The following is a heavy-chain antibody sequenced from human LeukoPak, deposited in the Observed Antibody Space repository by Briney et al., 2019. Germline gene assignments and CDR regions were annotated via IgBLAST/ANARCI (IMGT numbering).Heavy chain of an antibody. CDR3: ARHSTAGGYFDY. CDR2: IYYSGST. D-gene: IGHD6-19*01. CDR1: SDSISSSY. J-gene: IGHJ4*02. V-gene: IGHV4-59*08. Sequence: SETLSLTCTVSSDSISSSYWSWIRQPPGKGLEWIGYIYYSGSTYYNPSLKSRVTISVDTSKNQFSLKLSSVTAADTAVYYCARHSTAGGYFDYWGQGTLVTVSS.